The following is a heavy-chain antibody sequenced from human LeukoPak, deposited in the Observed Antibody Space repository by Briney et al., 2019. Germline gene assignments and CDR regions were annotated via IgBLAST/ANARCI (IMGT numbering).Heavy chain of an antibody. CDR3: AKGAHPLDIVVVPAVTP. V-gene: IGHV3-30*02. Sequence: PGGSLRLSCAASGFTFSSYGMRWVRQAPGKGLEWVAFIRDDGSNKYYADSVKGRFTISRDNSKNTLYLQMNSLRAEDTAVYYCAKGAHPLDIVVVPAVTPWGQGTLVTVSS. CDR2: IRDDGSNK. J-gene: IGHJ5*02. D-gene: IGHD2-2*03. CDR1: GFTFSSYG.